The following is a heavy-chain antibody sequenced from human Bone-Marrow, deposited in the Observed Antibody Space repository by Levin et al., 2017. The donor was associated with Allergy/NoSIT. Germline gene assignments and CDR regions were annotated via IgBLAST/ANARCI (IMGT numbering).Heavy chain of an antibody. V-gene: IGHV1-2*06. J-gene: IGHJ4*02. D-gene: IGHD3-16*01. Sequence: VASVKVSCKASGYTFTGYYMHWVRQAPGQGLEWMGRINPNSGATNYAQNFQGRVTMTRDTSISAAYMELSRLRSDDTAVYYCAISFSSGGYDYWGQGTQVTVSS. CDR2: INPNSGAT. CDR3: AISFSSGGYDY. CDR1: GYTFTGYY.